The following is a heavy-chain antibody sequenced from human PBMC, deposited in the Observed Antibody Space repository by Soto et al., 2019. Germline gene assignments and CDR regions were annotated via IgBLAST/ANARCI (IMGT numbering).Heavy chain of an antibody. CDR3: AKDPYGSGSYYMGYFDY. J-gene: IGHJ4*02. CDR1: GFTFSSYA. D-gene: IGHD3-10*01. CDR2: ISGSGGST. V-gene: IGHV3-23*01. Sequence: EVQLLESGGGLVQPGGSLRLSCAASGFTFSSYAMSWVRQAPGKGLEWGSAISGSGGSTYYADSVKGRFTISRDNSKNTLYLQMNSLRAEDTAVYYCAKDPYGSGSYYMGYFDYWGQGTLVTVSS.